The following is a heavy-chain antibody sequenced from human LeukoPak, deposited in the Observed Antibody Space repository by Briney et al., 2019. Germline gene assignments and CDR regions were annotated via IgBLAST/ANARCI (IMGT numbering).Heavy chain of an antibody. CDR1: GGSISSYY. CDR3: ARGALIAAAGNVDY. D-gene: IGHD6-13*01. Sequence: SETLSLTCTVSGGSISSYYWSWIRQHPGKGMEWIGYIYYSGSTYYNPSLKSRVTISVDTSKNQFSLKLSSVTAADTAVYYCARGALIAAAGNVDYWGQGTLVTVSS. J-gene: IGHJ4*02. CDR2: IYYSGST. V-gene: IGHV4-59*06.